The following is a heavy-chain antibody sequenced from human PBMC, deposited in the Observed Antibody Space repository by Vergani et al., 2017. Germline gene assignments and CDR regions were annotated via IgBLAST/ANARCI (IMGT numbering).Heavy chain of an antibody. D-gene: IGHD6-13*01. Sequence: EVQLVESGGGLVQPGRSLRLSCAASGFTFDDYAMHWVRQAPGKGLEWVSGIRWNSGSRGYADSVKGRFTISRDNSKNTLYLQMNSLRAEDTAVYYCAKDLRSSSYYYYGMDVWGQGTTVTVSS. CDR3: AKDLRSSSYYYYGMDV. J-gene: IGHJ6*02. CDR1: GFTFDDYA. V-gene: IGHV3-9*01. CDR2: IRWNSGSR.